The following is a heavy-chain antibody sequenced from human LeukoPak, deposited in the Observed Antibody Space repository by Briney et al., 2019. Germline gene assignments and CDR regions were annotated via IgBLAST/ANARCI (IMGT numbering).Heavy chain of an antibody. V-gene: IGHV3-21*01. CDR3: ARDPLRYLRVGHYDY. J-gene: IGHJ4*02. CDR1: GFTFCTSA. Sequence: GGSLRLSCAASGFTFCTSAMNYARPVPGRGREWGSSIDYDSSHIYYAASVRGRFTISRDNARNTVYLQMNSLRVEDTAVYYCARDPLRYLRVGHYDYWGQGTLVAVSS. D-gene: IGHD3-9*01. CDR2: IDYDSSHI.